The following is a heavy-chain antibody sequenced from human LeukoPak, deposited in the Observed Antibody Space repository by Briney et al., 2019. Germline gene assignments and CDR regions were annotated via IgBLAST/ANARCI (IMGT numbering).Heavy chain of an antibody. V-gene: IGHV3-64*01. Sequence: GGSLRLSCAASGFTFSSYAMHWVRQAPGKGLEYVSAISSNGGSTYYANSVKGRFTISRDNSKNTLYLQMGSLRAEDMAVYYCARDNPNDYGAFDYWGQGTLVTVSS. CDR3: ARDNPNDYGAFDY. D-gene: IGHD4-17*01. J-gene: IGHJ4*02. CDR1: GFTFSSYA. CDR2: ISSNGGST.